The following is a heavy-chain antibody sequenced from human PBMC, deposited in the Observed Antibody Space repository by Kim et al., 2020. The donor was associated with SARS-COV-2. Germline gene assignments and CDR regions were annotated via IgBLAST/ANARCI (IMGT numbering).Heavy chain of an antibody. Sequence: SVKVSCKASGDNFGSSVVYWVRQAPGQGLEWMGGTIPNFGTANYAQIFQGRVTITADVSSRTAFMELHSLRSDDTAMYYCATLATTGYAYDDSWGQGTLVTVSS. CDR3: ATLATTGYAYDDS. J-gene: IGHJ4*02. V-gene: IGHV1-69*13. D-gene: IGHD3-16*01. CDR1: GDNFGSSV. CDR2: TIPNFGTA.